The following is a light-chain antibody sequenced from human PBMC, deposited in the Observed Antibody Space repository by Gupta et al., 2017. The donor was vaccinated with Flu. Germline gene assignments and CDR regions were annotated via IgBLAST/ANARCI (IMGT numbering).Light chain of an antibody. V-gene: IGKV1-39*01. CDR1: DDIKYY. Sequence: VGDSIIISWRRSDDIKYYLYWYQQQRGTAPLLLIYAASSLQGGLPSSCGGGGCRTDFTLTISILQADDVASYCWQQDYSTRTFGQGTKVEIK. CDR3: QQDYSTRT. J-gene: IGKJ1*01. CDR2: AAS.